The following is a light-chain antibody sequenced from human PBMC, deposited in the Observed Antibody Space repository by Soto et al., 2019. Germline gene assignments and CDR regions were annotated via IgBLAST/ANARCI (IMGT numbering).Light chain of an antibody. Sequence: QSVLTQPPSVSGAPGQRVTISCTGSSSNIGAGYDVHWYQQRPGTAPKLLIFGNINRHSGVPDRFSGSKSGTSASLAITGLQAEDDGDYYCQYYDSTLSARYVLGTGTKLTVL. V-gene: IGLV1-40*01. J-gene: IGLJ1*01. CDR1: SSNIGAGYD. CDR2: GNI. CDR3: QYYDSTLSARYV.